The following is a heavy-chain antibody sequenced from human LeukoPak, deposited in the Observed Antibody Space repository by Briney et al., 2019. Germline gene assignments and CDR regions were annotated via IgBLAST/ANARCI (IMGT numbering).Heavy chain of an antibody. CDR3: AREGGSSSWIYNWFDS. CDR1: GFTFSSYG. J-gene: IGHJ5*01. CDR2: IWYDGSNK. V-gene: IGHV3-33*01. Sequence: PGGSLRLSCAASGFTFSSYGMHWVRQAPGKGLEWVAVIWYDGSNKYYADSVKGRFTISRDNSKNTLYLQMNSLRAEGTAVYYCAREGGSSSWIYNWFDSWGQGTLVTVSS. D-gene: IGHD6-13*01.